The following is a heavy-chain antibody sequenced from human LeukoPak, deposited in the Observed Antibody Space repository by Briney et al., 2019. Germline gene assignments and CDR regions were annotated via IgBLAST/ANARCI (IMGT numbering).Heavy chain of an antibody. D-gene: IGHD5-18*01. V-gene: IGHV4-59*12. J-gene: IGHJ5*02. CDR1: GGSISSYY. CDR2: IYYSGST. CDR3: ARVRVTGYSYGTNWFDP. Sequence: PSETLSLTCTVSGGSISSYYWSWIRQPPGKGLEWLGGIYYSGSTYYNPSLKSRVTISVDTSKNQFSLKLSSVTAADTAVYYCARVRVTGYSYGTNWFDPWGQGTLVTVSS.